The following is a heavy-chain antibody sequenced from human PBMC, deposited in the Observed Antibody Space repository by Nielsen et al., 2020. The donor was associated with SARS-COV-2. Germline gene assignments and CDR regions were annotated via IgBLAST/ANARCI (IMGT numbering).Heavy chain of an antibody. J-gene: IGHJ4*02. D-gene: IGHD5-24*01. Sequence: GGSLRLSCKGSGYTFSNYWIGWVRQMPGKGLEWMGVIYPGDSDTRYSPSFQGQVTISADKSISTAFLQWSSLRASDTAMYYCARQNDYNTNDFDYWGQGTLLTVSS. CDR3: ARQNDYNTNDFDY. CDR2: IYPGDSDT. CDR1: GYTFSNYW. V-gene: IGHV5-51*01.